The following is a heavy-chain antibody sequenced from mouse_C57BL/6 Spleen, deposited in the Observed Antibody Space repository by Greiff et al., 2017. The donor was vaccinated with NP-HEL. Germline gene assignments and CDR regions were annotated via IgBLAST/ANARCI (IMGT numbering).Heavy chain of an antibody. V-gene: IGHV5-17*01. CDR1: GFTFSDYG. CDR2: ISSGSSTI. J-gene: IGHJ2*01. CDR3: ARGLLRSGYYFYY. D-gene: IGHD1-1*01. Sequence: VQLKESGGGLVKPGGSLKLSCAASGFTFSDYGMHWVRQAPEKGLEWVAYISSGSSTIYYADTVKGRCTISRDNAKNTLFLQMTSLRSEDTAMYYCARGLLRSGYYFYYWGQGTTLTVSS.